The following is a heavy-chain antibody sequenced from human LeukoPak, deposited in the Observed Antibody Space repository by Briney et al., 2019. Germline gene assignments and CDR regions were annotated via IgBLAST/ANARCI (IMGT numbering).Heavy chain of an antibody. CDR3: ARDPRSRTTVTTPDY. CDR1: GFTFSSYA. V-gene: IGHV3-30*04. Sequence: PGGSLRLSCAASGFTFSSYAMHWVRQAPGKGLEWVAVISYDGSNKYYADSVKGRFTTSRDNSKNTLYLQMNSLRAEDTAVYYCARDPRSRTTVTTPDYWGQGTLVTVSS. J-gene: IGHJ4*02. CDR2: ISYDGSNK. D-gene: IGHD4-17*01.